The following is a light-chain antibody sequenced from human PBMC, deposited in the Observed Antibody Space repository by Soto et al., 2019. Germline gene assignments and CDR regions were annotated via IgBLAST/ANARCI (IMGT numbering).Light chain of an antibody. J-gene: IGKJ5*01. Sequence: DIVMTQSPDSLAVSLGEGAAINCKSSQSVLSSSNNRNYLAWYQQKPGQPPKLLIYWASTRESGVADRFSGRGSGTDVTLPISSLQAEDVAVYYCQQYDGTPFTFGQGTRLEIK. CDR1: QSVLSSSNNRNY. CDR3: QQYDGTPFT. V-gene: IGKV4-1*01. CDR2: WAS.